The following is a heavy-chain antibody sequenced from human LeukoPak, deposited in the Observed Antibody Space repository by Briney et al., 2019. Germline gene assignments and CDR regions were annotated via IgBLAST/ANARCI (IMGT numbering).Heavy chain of an antibody. J-gene: IGHJ4*02. D-gene: IGHD6-13*01. Sequence: PGGSLRLSCAASGFTFSSFGINWVRQAPGKGLEWVSYISSSSSYIYYADSVKGRFTISRDNSENTLYLQMNSPRAEDTAIYYCAKSRSGIAAAATNYWGQGTLVTVSS. CDR2: ISSSSSYI. V-gene: IGHV3-21*05. CDR3: AKSRSGIAAAATNY. CDR1: GFTFSSFG.